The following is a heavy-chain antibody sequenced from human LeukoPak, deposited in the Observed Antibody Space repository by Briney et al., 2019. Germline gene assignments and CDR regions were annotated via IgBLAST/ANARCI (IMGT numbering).Heavy chain of an antibody. CDR2: ISAYNGKT. D-gene: IGHD2-15*01. J-gene: IGHJ4*02. CDR1: GYTFTTYS. Sequence: ASVRVSCKASGYTFTTYSITWVRQAPGQRLDWMGWISAYNGKTNYAQNFQGRVTMTTDTSTSTAYMELRSLRSDDTAVYYCVRPRGYCSGGNCYSDFWGQGTLVTVSS. V-gene: IGHV1-18*04. CDR3: VRPRGYCSGGNCYSDF.